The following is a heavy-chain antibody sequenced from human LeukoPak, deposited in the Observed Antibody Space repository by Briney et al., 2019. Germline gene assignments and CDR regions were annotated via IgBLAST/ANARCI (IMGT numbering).Heavy chain of an antibody. J-gene: IGHJ4*02. D-gene: IGHD3-10*01. V-gene: IGHV3-23*01. CDR1: GFTFSSYA. CDR3: AKDLAKITMVRGVKPLFDY. Sequence: PGGSLRLSCAASGFTFSSYAMNWVRQAPGKGLEWVSAISGSGGSTYYADSVKGRFTISRDNSKNTLYLQMNSLRAEDTAVYYCAKDLAKITMVRGVKPLFDYWGQGTLVTVSS. CDR2: ISGSGGST.